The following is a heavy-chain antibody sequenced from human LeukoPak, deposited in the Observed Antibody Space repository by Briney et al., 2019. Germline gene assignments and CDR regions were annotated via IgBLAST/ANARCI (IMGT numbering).Heavy chain of an antibody. Sequence: GGSLRLSCAASGFTFSSYGMHWVRQAPGKGLEWVAFIRYDGSNKYYADSVKGRFTVSRDNSKNTLYLQMNSLSAEDTAVYYCAKNGDRGAYCSGGTCYPYYYHYMDVWAKGPRSPSL. V-gene: IGHV3-30*02. CDR3: AKNGDRGAYCSGGTCYPYYYHYMDV. J-gene: IGHJ6*03. CDR1: GFTFSSYG. CDR2: IRYDGSNK. D-gene: IGHD2-15*01.